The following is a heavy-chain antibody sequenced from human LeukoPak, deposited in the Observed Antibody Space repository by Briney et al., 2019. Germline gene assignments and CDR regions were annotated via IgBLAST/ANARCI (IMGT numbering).Heavy chain of an antibody. V-gene: IGHV3-49*04. D-gene: IGHD6-13*01. CDR3: TREELYSSSSCY. CDR1: GFTFGDYA. J-gene: IGHJ4*02. Sequence: QSGGSLRLSCTASGFTFGDYAMSWVRQAPGKGLEWVGSIRSKAYGGTTEYAASVKGRFTISRDDSKSIAYLQMNSLKTEDTAVYYCTREELYSSSSCYWGQGTLVTVSS. CDR2: IRSKAYGGTT.